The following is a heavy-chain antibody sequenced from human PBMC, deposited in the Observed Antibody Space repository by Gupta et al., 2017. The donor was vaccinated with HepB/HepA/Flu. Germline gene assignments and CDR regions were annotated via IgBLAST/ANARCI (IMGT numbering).Heavy chain of an antibody. J-gene: IGHJ2*01. CDR3: VRTRIFGAIYGYSYLYFDF. V-gene: IGHV4-30-4*01. CDR2: IYYSGGT. D-gene: IGHD5-18*01. CDR1: GVSTSSRVS. Sequence: QVQLQESSPGLMKPSQTLSLTCPAHGVSTSSRVSWSWIRQPPEKDLEWIGYIYYSGGTYYNRALKSQITMSVDTSKNHCSLKLSTVATAVTAVYYCVRTRIFGAIYGYSYLYFDFWGRGTLVAVSS.